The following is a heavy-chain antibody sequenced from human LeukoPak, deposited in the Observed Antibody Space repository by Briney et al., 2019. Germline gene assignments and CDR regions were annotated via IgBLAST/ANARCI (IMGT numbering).Heavy chain of an antibody. Sequence: ASVKVSCKASGYTFTGYYMHWVRQAPGQGLEWMGWINPNSGGTNYAQKFQGRVTMTRDTSIPTAYMVLSRLRSDDTAVYYCARDVLGGGTLDYWGQGTLVTVSS. CDR1: GYTFTGYY. J-gene: IGHJ4*02. CDR3: ARDVLGGGTLDY. V-gene: IGHV1-2*02. D-gene: IGHD3-16*01. CDR2: INPNSGGT.